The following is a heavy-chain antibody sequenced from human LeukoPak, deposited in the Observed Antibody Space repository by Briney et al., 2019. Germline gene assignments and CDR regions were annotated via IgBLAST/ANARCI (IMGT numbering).Heavy chain of an antibody. CDR1: GYSLTSSA. D-gene: IGHD5-18*01. V-gene: IGHV1-3*01. CDR3: ARGDNYGHFDY. CDR2: INGGNGNT. Sequence: ASVKVSCKSSGYSLTSSAMHWVRQAPGQRLEWMGWINGGNGNTYYSQKFQGRVTITRDTSASTAYMEVSSLRSEDTAVYYCARGDNYGHFDYWGQGTLVTVSS. J-gene: IGHJ4*02.